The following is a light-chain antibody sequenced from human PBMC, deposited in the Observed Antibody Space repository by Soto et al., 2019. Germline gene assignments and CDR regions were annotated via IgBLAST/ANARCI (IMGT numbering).Light chain of an antibody. J-gene: IGKJ1*01. CDR1: QSISSW. Sequence: DIQITQSPSTLSASVGDRVTIACRASQSISSWLAWYQQKPGKAPKLVIYKASSLESGVPSRFSGSGSGTEFTLTISSLQPDDFATYYCQQYNSYRTFGQGTKMEIK. CDR3: QQYNSYRT. CDR2: KAS. V-gene: IGKV1-5*03.